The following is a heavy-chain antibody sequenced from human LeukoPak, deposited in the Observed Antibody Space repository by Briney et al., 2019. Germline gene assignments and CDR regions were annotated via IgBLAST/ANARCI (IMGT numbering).Heavy chain of an antibody. Sequence: SQTLSHTCAISGDSVSSNSAAWNWTRQSPSGGLEWLRRTYYRSKWYNDYAGSVKSRITINPDTSKNPFSLQLNSVTPEDTAVYYCARDSRGWYEESYFDYWGQGTLVTVSS. V-gene: IGHV6-1*01. J-gene: IGHJ4*02. CDR3: ARDSRGWYEESYFDY. D-gene: IGHD6-19*01. CDR2: TYYRSKWYN. CDR1: GDSVSSNSAA.